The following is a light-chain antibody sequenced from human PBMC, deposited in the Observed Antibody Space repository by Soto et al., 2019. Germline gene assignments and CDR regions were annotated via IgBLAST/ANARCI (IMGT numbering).Light chain of an antibody. CDR1: QSISNH. CDR2: AAS. V-gene: IGKV1-39*01. Sequence: DIQMTQSPSTLSASVGDRVTITCRASQSISNHLNWYQQKPGKAPKLLIFAASSLQSGVPSRFSGSRSGPDFTLTISSLQPEDFATYYCQQSYSSPPTSCQGTKVDIK. J-gene: IGKJ1*01. CDR3: QQSYSSPPT.